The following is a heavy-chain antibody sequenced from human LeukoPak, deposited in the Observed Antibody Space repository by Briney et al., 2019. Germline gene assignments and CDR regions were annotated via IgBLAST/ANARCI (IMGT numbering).Heavy chain of an antibody. J-gene: IGHJ6*02. D-gene: IGHD2-15*01. CDR2: IWYDGSNK. CDR1: GFTFSSYG. V-gene: IGHV3-33*01. CDR3: ARDLENCSGGSCYYYYYGMDV. Sequence: GGSLRLSCAASGFTFSSYGMHWVRQAPGKGLEWVAVIWYDGSNKYYADSVKGRFPISRDNSKNTLYLQMNSLRAEDTAVYYCARDLENCSGGSCYYYYYGMDVWGQGTTVTVSS.